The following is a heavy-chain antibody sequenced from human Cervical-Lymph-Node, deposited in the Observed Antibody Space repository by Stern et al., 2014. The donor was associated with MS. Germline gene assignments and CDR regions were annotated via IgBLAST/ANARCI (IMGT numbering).Heavy chain of an antibody. CDR2: IYYSGST. V-gene: IGHV4-59*01. J-gene: IGHJ4*02. CDR1: GGSLSSYY. D-gene: IGHD1/OR15-1a*01. Sequence: QVQLQESGPGLVKPSETLSLTCTVSGGSLSSYYWSWIRQPPGKGLEWIGYIYYSGSTTYNPSLKSRVTISVDTSKNQFSLKLSSVTAADTAVYYCARDRGGGQQDYWGQGTLVTVSS. CDR3: ARDRGGGQQDY.